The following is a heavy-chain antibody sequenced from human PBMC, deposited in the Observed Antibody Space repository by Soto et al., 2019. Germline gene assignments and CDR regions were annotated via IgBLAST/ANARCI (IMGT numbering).Heavy chain of an antibody. CDR1: GYTFTSYD. CDR2: MNPNSGNT. Sequence: QVQLVQSGAEVKKPGASVKVSCKASGYTFTSYDINWVRQATGHGLEWMGWMNPNSGNTGYAQKCQGRVTMTRNTSTSRGYMELSSLRSEDTAGDYCARTLYGDNVDYWGQGTLVTVSS. D-gene: IGHD4-17*01. J-gene: IGHJ4*02. CDR3: ARTLYGDNVDY. V-gene: IGHV1-8*01.